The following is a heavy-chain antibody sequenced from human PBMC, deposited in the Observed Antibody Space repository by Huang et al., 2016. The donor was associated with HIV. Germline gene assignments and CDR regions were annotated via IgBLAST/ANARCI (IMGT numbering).Heavy chain of an antibody. D-gene: IGHD5-18*01. J-gene: IGHJ6*03. Sequence: QVQLVQSGAEVKKPGASVKVSCKASGYTFSSFGISWVRQAPGQGLEWGGWISVYKGNTKFAQKVQGRLTMTTDTSTSTAYMELRGLRSDDTAVYYCARGGGIQLWLLGYYYMDVWGNGTTVTVSS. CDR1: GYTFSSFG. CDR3: ARGGGIQLWLLGYYYMDV. CDR2: ISVYKGNT. V-gene: IGHV1-18*01.